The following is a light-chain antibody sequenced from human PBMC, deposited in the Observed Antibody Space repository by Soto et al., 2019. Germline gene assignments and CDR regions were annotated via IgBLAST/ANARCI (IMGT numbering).Light chain of an antibody. J-gene: IGLJ2*01. Sequence: NFMLTQPHSVSESPGKTVTISCTGSSGSIASNYVQWYQQRPGSAPTTVIYEDNQRPSGVPDRFSGSIDSSSNSASLTIPGLKTEDEADYYCQSYDSSIVVFGGGTKLTVL. CDR1: SGSIASNY. V-gene: IGLV6-57*02. CDR3: QSYDSSIVV. CDR2: EDN.